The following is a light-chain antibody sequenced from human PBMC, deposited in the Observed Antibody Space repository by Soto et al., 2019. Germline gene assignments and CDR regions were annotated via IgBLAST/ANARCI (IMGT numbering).Light chain of an antibody. V-gene: IGKV1-5*03. CDR3: QQYNSWPET. CDR2: KAS. Sequence: DVPMTQTPSSLSASVGGRVILTCRASQSIGNWLAWYQQKPGKAPKLLIYKASSLESGVPTRFSGSGSGTEFTLTISSLQSEDFAVYYCQQYNSWPETFGQGTKVDIK. J-gene: IGKJ1*01. CDR1: QSIGNW.